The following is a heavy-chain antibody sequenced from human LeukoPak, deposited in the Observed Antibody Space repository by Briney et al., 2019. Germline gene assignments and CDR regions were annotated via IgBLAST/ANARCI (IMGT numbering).Heavy chain of an antibody. CDR2: IHYGGST. CDR3: AALDSSSGWFDP. V-gene: IGHV4-39*01. CDR1: GTSISSSGYF. J-gene: IGHJ5*02. D-gene: IGHD6-6*01. Sequence: SETLSLTCSVSGTSISSSGYFWGWIRQPPGKGLQWIGNIHYGGSTFYNPSLKSRVTISQDTSKDQFSLKLTSVTAADTAVYYCAALDSSSGWFDPWGRGILVTVSS.